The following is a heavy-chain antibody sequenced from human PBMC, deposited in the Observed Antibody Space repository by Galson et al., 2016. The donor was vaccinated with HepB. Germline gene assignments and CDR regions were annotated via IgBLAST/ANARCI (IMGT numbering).Heavy chain of an antibody. V-gene: IGHV3-74*01. Sequence: STRFSGAATGFTLSSYWPYWVRQAPGKGLAWVSRIDSYGITTAYADSVKGRFTISRDNAKNTLYLQMNSLRAEDTAVYYCARPGYCSGSSCYVPFDIWGQGTMATVSS. D-gene: IGHD2-15*01. J-gene: IGHJ3*02. CDR2: IDSYGITT. CDR3: ARPGYCSGSSCYVPFDI. CDR1: GFTLSSYW.